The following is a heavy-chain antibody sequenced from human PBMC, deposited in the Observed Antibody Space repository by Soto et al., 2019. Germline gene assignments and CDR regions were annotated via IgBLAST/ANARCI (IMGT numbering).Heavy chain of an antibody. J-gene: IGHJ4*02. CDR1: GFTFSSYA. D-gene: IGHD2-2*01. CDR2: ISGSGGST. V-gene: IGHV3-23*01. Sequence: PGGSLRLSCAASGFTFSSYAMSWVRQAPGKGLEWVSAISGSGGSTYYADSVKGRFTISRDNSKNTLYLQMNSLRAEDTAVYYCAKVDSDIVVVPAAEFDYWGQGTLVTVSS. CDR3: AKVDSDIVVVPAAEFDY.